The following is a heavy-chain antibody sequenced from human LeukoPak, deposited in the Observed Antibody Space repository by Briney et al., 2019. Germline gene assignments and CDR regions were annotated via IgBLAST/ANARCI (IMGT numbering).Heavy chain of an antibody. D-gene: IGHD3-10*01. CDR1: GGSISSY. J-gene: IGHJ4*02. V-gene: IGHV4-59*01. CDR3: ARDIYGSGYGFFDY. Sequence: SETLSLTCTVSGGSISSYWSWIRQPPGKGLEWIAYMYYSGSTNSNPSLKSRVTMSVDTSKNQFSLKVNSVTAADTAVYYCARDIYGSGYGFFDYWGQGTLVTVSS. CDR2: MYYSGST.